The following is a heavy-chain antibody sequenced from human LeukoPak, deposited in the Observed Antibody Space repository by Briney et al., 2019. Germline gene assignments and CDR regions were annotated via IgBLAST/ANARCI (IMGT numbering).Heavy chain of an antibody. CDR3: ARLFYDQVTHAFDL. J-gene: IGHJ3*01. D-gene: IGHD2/OR15-2a*01. CDR1: GFTFSYYT. Sequence: GRSLRLSCAASGFTFSYYTMHWVRQAPGKGLEGVAVISYDGSNKYYADSVKGRFTISRDNPKNTLYLQMNSLRAEDTAVYYCARLFYDQVTHAFDLWGQGTMVTVSS. V-gene: IGHV3-30*14. CDR2: ISYDGSNK.